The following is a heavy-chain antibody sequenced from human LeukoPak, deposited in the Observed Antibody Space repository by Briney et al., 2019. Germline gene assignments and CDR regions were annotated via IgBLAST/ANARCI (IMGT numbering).Heavy chain of an antibody. CDR1: GGSFSGYY. J-gene: IGHJ4*02. D-gene: IGHD3-16*01. Sequence: SETLSLTCAVYGGSFSGYYWSWIRQPPGKGLEWIGEINHSGSTNYNPSLKSRVTISVDTSKNQFSLKLSSVTAADTAVYYCARDLLGGGLFDYWGQGTLVTVSS. CDR2: INHSGST. CDR3: ARDLLGGGLFDY. V-gene: IGHV4-34*01.